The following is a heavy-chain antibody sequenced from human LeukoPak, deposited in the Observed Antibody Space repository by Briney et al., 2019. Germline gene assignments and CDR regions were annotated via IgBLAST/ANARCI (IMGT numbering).Heavy chain of an antibody. CDR3: VKVAKYYYGSETYYFFEQ. J-gene: IGHJ4*02. V-gene: IGHV3-74*01. CDR2: INSDGSST. CDR1: GFTFSSYW. D-gene: IGHD3-10*01. Sequence: GGSLRLSCAASGFTFSSYWMHWVRQAPGKGLVWVSRINSDGSSTSYADSVKGRFTISRDNAKNSLHLQMNSLRVKDTAIYYCVKVAKYYYGSETYYFFEQWGQGTPVTASS.